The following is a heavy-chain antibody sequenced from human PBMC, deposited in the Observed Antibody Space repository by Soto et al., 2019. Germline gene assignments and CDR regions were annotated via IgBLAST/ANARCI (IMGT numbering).Heavy chain of an antibody. Sequence: KEMEWVAVIYSGGRTYYADSVKGRFTISRDNSKNTLYLQMNSLRAEDTAVYYCAIVKGKTAYYIDFQ. J-gene: IGHJ1*01. V-gene: IGHV3-53*01. D-gene: IGHD3-9*01. CDR2: IYSGGRT. CDR3: AIVKGKTAYYIDFQ.